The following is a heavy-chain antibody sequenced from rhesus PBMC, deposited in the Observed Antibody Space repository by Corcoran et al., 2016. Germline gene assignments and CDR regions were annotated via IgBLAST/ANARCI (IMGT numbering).Heavy chain of an antibody. V-gene: IGHV4-173*01. CDR3: ARTPEVGGYNRFDV. Sequence: QLQLQESGPGLVKPSETLSLTCAVSGGSISSNFWTWIRQPPGKGLEWIGRLAQYGGTTDYSPSLRSRVTISRDTSRNHFSLKLTSVTAADTAVYYCARTPEVGGYNRFDVWGPGVLVSVSS. CDR1: GGSISSNF. D-gene: IGHD2-21*01. J-gene: IGHJ5-1*01. CDR2: LAQYGGTT.